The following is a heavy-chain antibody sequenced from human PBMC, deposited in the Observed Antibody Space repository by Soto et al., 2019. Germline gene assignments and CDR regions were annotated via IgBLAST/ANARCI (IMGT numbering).Heavy chain of an antibody. V-gene: IGHV3-48*02. Sequence: EVQLVESGGGLVQPGGSLRLSCVASGFSFSSYSMNWVRRAPGKGLEWVSYISSSSSIIFYADSVKGRLTISRDNAKNSLFLQLNSLRDDDTALYYCARDLIYAFDIWGQGTMVTVSS. CDR2: ISSSSSII. J-gene: IGHJ3*02. CDR3: ARDLIYAFDI. CDR1: GFSFSSYS. D-gene: IGHD2-8*01.